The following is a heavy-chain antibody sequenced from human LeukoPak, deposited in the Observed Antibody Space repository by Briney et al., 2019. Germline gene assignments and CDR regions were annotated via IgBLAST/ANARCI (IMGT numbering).Heavy chain of an antibody. D-gene: IGHD6-13*01. J-gene: IGHJ4*02. V-gene: IGHV2-5*02. CDR3: AHRSSYTNSPPSFDY. Sequence: SGPTLVNPTQTLTLTCTFSGFSLSTTGVGVGWIRQPPGKALEWLALIYWDDDKRYSPSLKNRLTITKDTSKNQVVLTMTNVDPVDTATYYCAHRSSYTNSPPSFDYWGQGTLVTVSS. CDR2: IYWDDDK. CDR1: GFSLSTTGVG.